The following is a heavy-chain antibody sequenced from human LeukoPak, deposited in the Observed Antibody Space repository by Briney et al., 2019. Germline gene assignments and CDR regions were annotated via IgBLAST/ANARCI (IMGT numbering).Heavy chain of an antibody. Sequence: SETLSLTCTVSGGSISSYYWSWIRQPPGKGLEWIGYIYYSGSTNYNPSLRSRVTISVDTSKNQFSLKLSSVTAADTAVYYCARGPLTVTRGFDPWGQGTLVTVSS. J-gene: IGHJ5*02. CDR2: IYYSGST. CDR3: ARGPLTVTRGFDP. V-gene: IGHV4-59*12. CDR1: GGSISSYY. D-gene: IGHD4-17*01.